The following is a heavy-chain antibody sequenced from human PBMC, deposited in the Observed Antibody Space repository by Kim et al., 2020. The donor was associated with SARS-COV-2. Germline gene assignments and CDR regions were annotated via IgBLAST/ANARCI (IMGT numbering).Heavy chain of an antibody. D-gene: IGHD4-17*01. Sequence: YADSVKGRFTISRDNSKNTLYLQMNSRRAEDTAVYYWAKDPDYGDCYFDYWGQGTLVTVSS. J-gene: IGHJ4*02. CDR3: AKDPDYGDCYFDY. V-gene: IGHV3-23*01.